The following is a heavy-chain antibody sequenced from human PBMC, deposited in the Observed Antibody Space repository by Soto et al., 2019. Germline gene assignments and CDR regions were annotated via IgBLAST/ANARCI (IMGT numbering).Heavy chain of an antibody. Sequence: PGGSLRLSCAASGFTFSSYAMSWVRQAPGKGLEWVSAISGSGGSTYYADSVKGRFTISRDNSKNTLYLQMNSLRAEDTAVYYCAKDPQFDIVVVVVATLAYYYGMDVWGQGTTVTVSS. CDR3: AKDPQFDIVVVVVATLAYYYGMDV. D-gene: IGHD2-15*01. V-gene: IGHV3-23*01. CDR2: ISGSGGST. J-gene: IGHJ6*02. CDR1: GFTFSSYA.